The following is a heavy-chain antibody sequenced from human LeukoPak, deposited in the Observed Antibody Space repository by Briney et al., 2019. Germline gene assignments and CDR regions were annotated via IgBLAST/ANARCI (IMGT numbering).Heavy chain of an antibody. Sequence: PGGSLRLSCAASGFTFTNYAMSWVRQAPGKGLEWVSAISGSGGSTYYADSVKGRFTISRDNSKNTPYLQMNSLRAEDTAVYYCAKDHRGGYSSSWSDYWGQGTLVTVSS. CDR2: ISGSGGST. CDR3: AKDHRGGYSSSWSDY. D-gene: IGHD6-13*01. J-gene: IGHJ4*02. CDR1: GFTFTNYA. V-gene: IGHV3-23*01.